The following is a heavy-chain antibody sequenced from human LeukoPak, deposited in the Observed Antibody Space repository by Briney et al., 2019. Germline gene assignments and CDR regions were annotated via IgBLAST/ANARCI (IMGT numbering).Heavy chain of an antibody. J-gene: IGHJ4*02. Sequence: HSGGSLRLSCAASGFTFSSYEVNWVRQAPGKGLEWVSYISSSGSTIYYADSVKGRFTISRDNAKNSLYLQMNSLRAEDTAVYYCARERGSWLSAFDYWGQGTLVTVSS. CDR3: ARERGSWLSAFDY. V-gene: IGHV3-48*03. CDR2: ISSSGSTI. CDR1: GFTFSSYE. D-gene: IGHD6-13*01.